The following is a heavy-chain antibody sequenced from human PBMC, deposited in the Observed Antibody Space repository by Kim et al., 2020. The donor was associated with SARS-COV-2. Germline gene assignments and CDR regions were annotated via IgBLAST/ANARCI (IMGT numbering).Heavy chain of an antibody. V-gene: IGHV4-59*09. Sequence: YNPSLKSRVTISVDMSKNQFSLKLSSVTAADTAVYYCARGLYSGSYLFDYWGQGTLVTVSS. D-gene: IGHD1-26*01. CDR3: ARGLYSGSYLFDY. J-gene: IGHJ4*02.